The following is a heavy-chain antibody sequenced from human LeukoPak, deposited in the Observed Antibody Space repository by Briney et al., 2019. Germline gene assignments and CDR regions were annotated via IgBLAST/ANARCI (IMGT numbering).Heavy chain of an antibody. CDR2: INGDGRNI. CDR1: GFTFSSYW. J-gene: IGHJ6*03. V-gene: IGHV3-74*01. D-gene: IGHD2-15*01. Sequence: GGSLRLSCVASGFTFSSYWMHWVRQDPRKGLVWVSRINGDGRNINYADSVRGRFTISRDNAKNSLFLQMNSLRAEDTAVYYCARALVVDYFYYYMDVWGKGTTVTVSS. CDR3: ARALVVDYFYYYMDV.